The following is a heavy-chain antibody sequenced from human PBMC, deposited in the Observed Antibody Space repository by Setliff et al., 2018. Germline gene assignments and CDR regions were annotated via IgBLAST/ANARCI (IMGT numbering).Heavy chain of an antibody. CDR3: ATVVRGGTSRTSYYYYYMDV. CDR1: GYTFTSHD. V-gene: IGHV1-8*01. Sequence: ASVKVSCKASGYTFTSHDINWVRQATGQGLEWMGWMNPNNGNTGCVQKFQGRLTMTRNTSIITAYMELSSLRSDDTGVYYCATVVRGGTSRTSYYYYYMDVWGKGTTVTVSS. CDR2: MNPNNGNT. J-gene: IGHJ6*03. D-gene: IGHD1-26*01.